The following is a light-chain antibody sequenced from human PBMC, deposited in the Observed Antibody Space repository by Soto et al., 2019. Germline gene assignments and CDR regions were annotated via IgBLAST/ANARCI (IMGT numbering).Light chain of an antibody. CDR2: EVN. Sequence: QSVLTQPPSASGSLGQSVTISCTGTSGDVGGYNYVSWYQQHPGKAPKLMIYEVNKRPSGVPDRFSGSKSGNTASLTVSGLQAEDDADYYCSSYGGSTNLIFGGGTKLTVL. CDR1: SGDVGGYNY. J-gene: IGLJ2*01. V-gene: IGLV2-8*01. CDR3: SSYGGSTNLI.